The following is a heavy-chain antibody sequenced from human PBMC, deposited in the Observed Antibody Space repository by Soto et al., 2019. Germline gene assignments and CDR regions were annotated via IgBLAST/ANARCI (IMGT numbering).Heavy chain of an antibody. CDR1: RCSINSSSNP. Sequence: FGTLSPTRPFSRCSINSSSNPWGWVRQPPGKGLEWIGNIYYSENTYYNPSLKSRVTISVDTSKNQFSLRLTSVTAADTAVYYCATHPPYGPLDHWGQGTLVTVSS. V-gene: IGHV4-39*01. CDR2: IYYSENT. D-gene: IGHD4-17*01. J-gene: IGHJ4*02. CDR3: ATHPPYGPLDH.